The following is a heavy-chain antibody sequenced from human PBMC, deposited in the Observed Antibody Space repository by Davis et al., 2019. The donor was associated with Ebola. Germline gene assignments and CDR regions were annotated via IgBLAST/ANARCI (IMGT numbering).Heavy chain of an antibody. Sequence: SETLSLTCAVSGGSISSSNWWSWVRQPPGKGLEWIGEIYHSGSTNYNPSLKSRVTISVDTSKNQFSLKLSSVTAADTAVYYCARGELGYCSSTSCAYYYGMDVWGQGTTVTVSS. V-gene: IGHV4-4*02. J-gene: IGHJ6*02. CDR1: GGSISSSNW. CDR3: ARGELGYCSSTSCAYYYGMDV. D-gene: IGHD2-2*01. CDR2: IYHSGST.